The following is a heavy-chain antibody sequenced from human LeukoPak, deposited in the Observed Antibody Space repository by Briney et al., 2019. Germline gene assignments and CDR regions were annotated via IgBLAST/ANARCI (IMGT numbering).Heavy chain of an antibody. V-gene: IGHV4-4*07. CDR1: SGSMNSFY. CDR3: ARESGLDYYESSGYFPFDI. CDR2: IYGTGTT. Sequence: SETLSLTCTVSSGSMNSFYWSWIRQPAGKGPEWIGRIYGTGTTNYNPSLKSRVSMSMETSKNQFSLRLTAVTAADTAVYYCARESGLDYYESSGYFPFDIWGQGTLVTVSS. J-gene: IGHJ4*02. D-gene: IGHD3-22*01.